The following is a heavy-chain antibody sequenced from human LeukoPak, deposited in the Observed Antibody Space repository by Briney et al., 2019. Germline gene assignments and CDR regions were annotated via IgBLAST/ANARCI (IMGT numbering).Heavy chain of an antibody. D-gene: IGHD2-2*01. Sequence: GGSLRLSCAGTGFTFSSYSMNWVRQAPGKGLEWVSVIYSGGSTYYADSVKGRFTISRDNSKNTLYLQMNSLRAEDTAVYYCAREVVGNWFDPWGQGTLVTVSS. J-gene: IGHJ5*02. CDR2: IYSGGST. CDR1: GFTFSSYS. V-gene: IGHV3-66*01. CDR3: AREVVGNWFDP.